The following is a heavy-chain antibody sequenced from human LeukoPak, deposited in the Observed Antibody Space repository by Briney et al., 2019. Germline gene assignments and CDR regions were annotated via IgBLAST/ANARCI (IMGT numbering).Heavy chain of an antibody. D-gene: IGHD1-1*01. Sequence: ASVKVSCKASGYTFTSYAMHWVRQAPGQRLEWMGWINAGNGNTKYSQEFQGRVTITRDTSISTAYMELSRLRSDDTAVYYCARDTRGLDYWGQGTLVTVSS. J-gene: IGHJ4*02. CDR2: INAGNGNT. V-gene: IGHV1-3*01. CDR3: ARDTRGLDY. CDR1: GYTFTSYA.